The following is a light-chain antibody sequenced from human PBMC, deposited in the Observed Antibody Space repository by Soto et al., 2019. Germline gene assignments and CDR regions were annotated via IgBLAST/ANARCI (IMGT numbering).Light chain of an antibody. J-gene: IGLJ3*02. CDR3: AAWDDSLNGPL. Sequence: QSVLTQPPSAPGTPGQRVTISCSGSSSNIGSNAVNWYQQLPGTAPTLLIYSNNQRPSGVPDRFSGSKSGTSASLAVNGLQSEDEADYYCAAWDDSLNGPLFGGGTKVTVL. V-gene: IGLV1-44*01. CDR2: SNN. CDR1: SSNIGSNA.